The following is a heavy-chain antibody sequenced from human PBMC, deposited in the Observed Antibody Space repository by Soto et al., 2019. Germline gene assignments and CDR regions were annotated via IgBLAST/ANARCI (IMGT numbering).Heavy chain of an antibody. Sequence: AGGSLRLSCAASGFTFSSYSMNWVRQAPGKGLEWVSSISSSSSYIYYADSVKGRFTISRDNAKNSLYLQMNSLRAEDTAMYYCARDSGIFDYWGQGTLVTVSS. CDR3: ARDSGIFDY. D-gene: IGHD6-25*01. CDR2: ISSSSSYI. V-gene: IGHV3-21*01. CDR1: GFTFSSYS. J-gene: IGHJ4*02.